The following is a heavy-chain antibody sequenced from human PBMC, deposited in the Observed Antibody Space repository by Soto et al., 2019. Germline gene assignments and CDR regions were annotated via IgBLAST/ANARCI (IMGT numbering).Heavy chain of an antibody. Sequence: ASVKVSCKASGYTFTGYYMHWVRQAPGQGLEWMGWIYPNSGGTNYAQKFQGRVTMTRDTSISTAYMELSRLRSDDTAVYYCARAGSRGYQLKNWFDPWGQGTLVTVYS. CDR3: ARAGSRGYQLKNWFDP. CDR1: GYTFTGYY. CDR2: IYPNSGGT. D-gene: IGHD2-2*01. V-gene: IGHV1-2*02. J-gene: IGHJ5*02.